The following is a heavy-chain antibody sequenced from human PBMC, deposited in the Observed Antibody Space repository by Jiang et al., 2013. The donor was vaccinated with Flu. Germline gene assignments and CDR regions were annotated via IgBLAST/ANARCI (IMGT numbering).Heavy chain of an antibody. J-gene: IGHJ5*02. CDR3: ARDRSIAARPGWFDP. Sequence: LESGGGLVKPGGSLRLSCAASGFTFSDYYMSWIRQAPGKGLEWVSYISSSSSYTNYADSVKGRFTISRDNAKNSLYLQMNSLRAEDTAVYYCARDRSIAARPGWFDPWGQGTLVTVSS. CDR2: ISSSSSYT. CDR1: GFTFSDYY. D-gene: IGHD6-6*01. V-gene: IGHV3-11*06.